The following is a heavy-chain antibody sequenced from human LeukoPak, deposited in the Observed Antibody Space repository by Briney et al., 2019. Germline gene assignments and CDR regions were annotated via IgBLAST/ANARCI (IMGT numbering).Heavy chain of an antibody. V-gene: IGHV3-74*01. CDR1: GFAFSTYW. Sequence: GGSLRLSCAASGFAFSTYWMHWVRQAPGKGLVWVSRIDSDGTRTTYADSVKGRFTISRDNAKNTLYLQMNSLRAEDTAVYYCGRSPNCGGDCSWGQGTLVTVSS. CDR3: GRSPNCGGDCS. J-gene: IGHJ5*02. CDR2: IDSDGTRT. D-gene: IGHD2-21*02.